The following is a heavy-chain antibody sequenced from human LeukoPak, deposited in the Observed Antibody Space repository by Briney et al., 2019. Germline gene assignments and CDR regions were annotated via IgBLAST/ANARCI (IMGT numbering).Heavy chain of an antibody. J-gene: IGHJ4*02. CDR3: AKADHIVVVTAIYY. V-gene: IGHV3-23*01. Sequence: GGSLRLSCAASGFTFSSYAMSWVRQAPGKGLEWVSAISGSGGSTYYADSVKGRFTISRDNSKNTLYLQMNSLRAEDTAVYYCAKADHIVVVTAIYYWGQGTLVTVSS. D-gene: IGHD2-21*02. CDR2: ISGSGGST. CDR1: GFTFSSYA.